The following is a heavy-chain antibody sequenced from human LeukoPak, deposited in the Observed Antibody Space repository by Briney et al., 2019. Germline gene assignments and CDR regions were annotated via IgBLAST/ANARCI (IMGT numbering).Heavy chain of an antibody. CDR1: GGSISSYY. CDR2: IYYSGST. Sequence: SETQSLTCTVSGGSISSYYWCWIREPSGKGLVGIGYIYYSGSTNYNPSLKSRVTISVDTSKNQFSLKLSSVTAADTAVYYCARVGGTAERDYYYDGMDVWGQGTTVTVSS. CDR3: ARVGGTAERDYYYDGMDV. V-gene: IGHV4-59*13. D-gene: IGHD1-1*01. J-gene: IGHJ6*02.